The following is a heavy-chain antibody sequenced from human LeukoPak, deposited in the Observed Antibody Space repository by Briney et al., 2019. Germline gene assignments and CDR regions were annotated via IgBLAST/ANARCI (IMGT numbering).Heavy chain of an antibody. V-gene: IGHV3-15*01. CDR3: TTDSPRFESIVIIPAATDY. CDR1: GFTFSNAW. J-gene: IGHJ4*02. CDR2: IKSKTDGETT. Sequence: GRSLRLSCAASGFTFSNAWMSWVRQAPGMGLEWVGRIKSKTDGETTDYAAPVKGRFTISRDDSKNTLYLQMNSLKTEDTAVYYCTTDSPRFESIVIIPAATDYWGQGTLVTVSS. D-gene: IGHD2-2*01.